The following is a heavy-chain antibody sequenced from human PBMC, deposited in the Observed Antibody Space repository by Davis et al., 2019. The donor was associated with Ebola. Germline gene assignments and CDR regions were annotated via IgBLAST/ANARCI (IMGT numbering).Heavy chain of an antibody. D-gene: IGHD3-3*01. J-gene: IGHJ5*02. CDR2: ISAYNGNT. Sequence: ASVKVSCKASGYTFTSYGISWVRQAPGQGLERMGWISAYNGNTNYAQKLQGRVTMTTDTSTSTAYMELSSLRSEDTAVYYCARGISSDDFWSGGRSMNWFDPWGQGTLVTVSS. CDR3: ARGISSDDFWSGGRSMNWFDP. V-gene: IGHV1-18*01. CDR1: GYTFTSYG.